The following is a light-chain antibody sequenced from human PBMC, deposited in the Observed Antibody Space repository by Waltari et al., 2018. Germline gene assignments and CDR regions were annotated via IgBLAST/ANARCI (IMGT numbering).Light chain of an antibody. CDR1: SSDIGAVFH. CDR3: QSYDNSLRAWV. CDR2: ATN. J-gene: IGLJ3*02. V-gene: IGLV1-40*01. Sequence: QSVLTQPPSVSGAPGQILTISCPASSSDIGAVFHVPWYQQLPGTAPKLLIYATNKRPSGVPDRFSASRSGASASLAIAGLQAEDEADYYCQSYDNSLRAWVFGGGTKLTVL.